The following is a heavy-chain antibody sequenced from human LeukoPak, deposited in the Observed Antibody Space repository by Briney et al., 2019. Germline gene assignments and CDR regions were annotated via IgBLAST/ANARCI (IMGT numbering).Heavy chain of an antibody. V-gene: IGHV3-23*05. CDR3: AKFEGATIPGWFNDY. Sequence: GGSLRLSCAASEFIVSDYAMGWVRQAPGKGLEWVSTIDKTTYPTFSADSVKGRFTISRDNSKNTLYLQMNSLRTEDTAVYFCAKFEGATIPGWFNDYWGQGILVTVSS. J-gene: IGHJ4*02. CDR1: EFIVSDYA. CDR2: IDKTTYPT. D-gene: IGHD6-19*01.